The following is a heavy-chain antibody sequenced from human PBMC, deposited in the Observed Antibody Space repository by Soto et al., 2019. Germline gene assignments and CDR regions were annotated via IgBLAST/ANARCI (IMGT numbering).Heavy chain of an antibody. CDR3: APSPRALRFLEWLLV. CDR2: FDPEDGET. V-gene: IGHV1-24*01. J-gene: IGHJ4*02. Sequence: ASVKVSCKVSGYTLTELSMHWVRQAPGKGLEWMGGFDPEDGETIYAQKFQGRVTMTEDTSTDTAYMELSSLRSEDTAVYYCAPSPRALRFLEWLLVWGQGTLVTVSS. D-gene: IGHD3-3*01. CDR1: GYTLTELS.